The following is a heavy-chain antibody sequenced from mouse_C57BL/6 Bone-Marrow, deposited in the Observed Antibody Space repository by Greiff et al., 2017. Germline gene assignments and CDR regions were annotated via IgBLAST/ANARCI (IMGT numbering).Heavy chain of an antibody. CDR1: GYAFSSSW. CDR3: ARGIYQGAMAY. V-gene: IGHV1-82*01. Sequence: VQLQQSGPELVKPGASVKISCKASGYAFSSSWMNWVKQRPGKGLEWIGRIYPGDGDTNYNGKFKGKATLTADKSSSTAYMQLSSLTSEDSAVYFCARGIYQGAMAYWVKEPQSPSPQ. CDR2: IYPGDGDT. J-gene: IGHJ4*01.